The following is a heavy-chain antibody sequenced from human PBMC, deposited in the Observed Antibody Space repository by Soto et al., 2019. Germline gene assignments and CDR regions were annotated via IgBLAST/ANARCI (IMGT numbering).Heavy chain of an antibody. CDR2: IIPIFGTA. V-gene: IGHV1-69*13. CDR3: ALNGGYYFLDAFDI. J-gene: IGHJ3*02. D-gene: IGHD3-22*01. Sequence: SVKVSCKASGGTFSSYAISWVRQAPGQGLEWMGGIIPIFGTANYAQKFQGRVTITADESTSTAYMELSSLRSEDTAVYYCALNGGYYFLDAFDIWGQGKMVNVS. CDR1: GGTFSSYA.